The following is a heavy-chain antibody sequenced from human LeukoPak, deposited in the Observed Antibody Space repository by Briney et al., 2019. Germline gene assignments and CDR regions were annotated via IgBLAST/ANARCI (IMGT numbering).Heavy chain of an antibody. CDR1: GGSISSGNYH. CDR3: ARVFPPEVTTVTSPNFDY. CDR2: MFYSGST. D-gene: IGHD4-17*01. J-gene: IGHJ4*02. V-gene: IGHV4-39*07. Sequence: PSETLSLTCTVSGGSISSGNYHWAWMRQPPGKGPEWIGSMFYSGSTYYNPSLKSRVTISVDTSKNQFSLKLSSVTAADTAVYYCARVFPPEVTTVTSPNFDYWGQGTLVTVSS.